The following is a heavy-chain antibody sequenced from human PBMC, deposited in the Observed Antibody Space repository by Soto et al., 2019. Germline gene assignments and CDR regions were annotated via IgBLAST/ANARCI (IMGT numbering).Heavy chain of an antibody. D-gene: IGHD5-12*01. CDR1: GYTFTSYD. CDR3: ARGWAEGGYSGYEDRLDY. CDR2: MNPNSGNT. V-gene: IGHV1-8*01. Sequence: QVQLVQSGAEVKKPGASVKVSCQASGYTFTSYDINWVRQATGQGLEWMGWMNPNSGNTGYAQKFQGRVTMTRNTSISTAYMELGSLRSEDTAVYYCARGWAEGGYSGYEDRLDYWGQGTLVTVSS. J-gene: IGHJ4*02.